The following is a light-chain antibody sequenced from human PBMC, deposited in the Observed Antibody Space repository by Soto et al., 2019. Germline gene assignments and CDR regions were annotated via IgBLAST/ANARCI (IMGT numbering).Light chain of an antibody. Sequence: DIQMTQSPSSLSASVGDRVTITCRASQTINSYLNWYQKKPGKAPQLLIYAASTLQSGVPSRFSGSGSGTDFTLTISSLQPEDFASYYCQETYSTPRTVGQGTK. CDR2: AAS. CDR1: QTINSY. CDR3: QETYSTPRT. J-gene: IGKJ1*01. V-gene: IGKV1-39*01.